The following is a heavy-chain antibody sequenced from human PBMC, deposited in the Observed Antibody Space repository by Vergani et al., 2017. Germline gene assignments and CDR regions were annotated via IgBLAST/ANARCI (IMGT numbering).Heavy chain of an antibody. J-gene: IGHJ5*02. CDR2: IYYSGST. Sequence: QVQLQESGPGLVKPSETLSLTCTVSGGSISSYYWSWIRQPPGKGLEWIGYIYYSGSTYYNPSLKSRVTISVDTSKNQFSLKLSSVTAADTAGYYCARVYRNWFDPWGQGTLVTVSS. D-gene: IGHD3-16*02. CDR3: ARVYRNWFDP. CDR1: GGSISSYY. V-gene: IGHV4-59*08.